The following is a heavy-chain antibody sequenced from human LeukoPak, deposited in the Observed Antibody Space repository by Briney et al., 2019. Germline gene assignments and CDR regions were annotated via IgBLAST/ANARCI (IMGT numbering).Heavy chain of an antibody. V-gene: IGHV1-2*02. Sequence: ASVTVSCKASGYTFTGYYMHWVRQAPGQGLEWMGWINPNSGGTNYAQKFQGRVTMTRDTSISTAYMELSRLRSDDTAVYYCARADPQYYYGSGSYRWFDPWGQGTLVTVSS. CDR3: ARADPQYYYGSGSYRWFDP. D-gene: IGHD3-10*01. CDR2: INPNSGGT. CDR1: GYTFTGYY. J-gene: IGHJ5*02.